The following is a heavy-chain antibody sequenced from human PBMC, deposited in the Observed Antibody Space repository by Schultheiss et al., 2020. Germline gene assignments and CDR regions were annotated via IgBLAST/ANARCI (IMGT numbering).Heavy chain of an antibody. Sequence: GESLKISCAASGFTFSSYAMHWVRQAPGKGLEWVAVISYDGSNKYYADSVKGRFTISRDNSKNTLYLQMNSLRAEDTAVYYCARDLSTVVTPGYFDYWGQGTLVTVSS. V-gene: IGHV3-30-3*01. CDR3: ARDLSTVVTPGYFDY. CDR1: GFTFSSYA. CDR2: ISYDGSNK. J-gene: IGHJ4*02. D-gene: IGHD4-23*01.